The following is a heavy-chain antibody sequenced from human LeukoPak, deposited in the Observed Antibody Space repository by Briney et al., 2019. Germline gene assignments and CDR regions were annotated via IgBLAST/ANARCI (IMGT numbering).Heavy chain of an antibody. J-gene: IGHJ4*02. CDR2: IYYSGST. V-gene: IGHV4-39*01. CDR3: ARQGSRITMIVVNPFDY. D-gene: IGHD3-22*01. CDR1: GGSISSSSYY. Sequence: SETLSLTCTVSGGSISSSSYYWGWIRQPPGEGLEWIGSIYYSGSTYYNPSLKSRVTISVDTSKNQFSLKLSSVTAADTAVYYCARQGSRITMIVVNPFDYWGQGTLVTVSS.